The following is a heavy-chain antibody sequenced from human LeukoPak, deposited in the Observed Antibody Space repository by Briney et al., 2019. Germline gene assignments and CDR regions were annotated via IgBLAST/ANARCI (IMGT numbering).Heavy chain of an antibody. Sequence: GGSLRLSCAASGFTFSNYAMTWVRQAPGKGLEWVSSITTTGNTTYSADSVKGRFTISRDNSKNTLYLQMSSLRAEDTAVYYCVNEVGTYYYGMDVWGQGTTVTVSS. CDR3: VNEVGTYYYGMDV. CDR2: ITTTGNTT. V-gene: IGHV3-23*05. D-gene: IGHD1-1*01. CDR1: GFTFSNYA. J-gene: IGHJ6*02.